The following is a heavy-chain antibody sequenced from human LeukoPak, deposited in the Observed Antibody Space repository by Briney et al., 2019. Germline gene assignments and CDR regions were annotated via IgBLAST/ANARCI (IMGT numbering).Heavy chain of an antibody. Sequence: SETLSHTFTVSGGSISMNTYCWGWIRQPPGKGLECIGSIHFSGNSYYNPSPSLKSRVTISVDTSKNQFSLNVISVTAADTAVSYCVRFTRISSSNYYYYAMAVCSQGTTVTVSS. V-gene: IGHV4-39*01. CDR1: GGSISMNTYC. J-gene: IGHJ6*02. D-gene: IGHD6-6*01. CDR2: IHFSGNS. CDR3: VRFTRISSSNYYYYAMAV.